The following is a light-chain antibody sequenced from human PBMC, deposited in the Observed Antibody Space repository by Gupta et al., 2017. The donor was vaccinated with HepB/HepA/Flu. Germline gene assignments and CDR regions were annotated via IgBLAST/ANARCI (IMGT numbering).Light chain of an antibody. J-gene: IGKJ4*01. CDR1: QDITNY. Sequence: DIHMPHSPSSLSASVGDRVTIACQASQDITNYLNWYQQKPGKAPKLLIYDASILETGVPSRFSGSGSGTDFTFTISSLQPEDFATYFCLQDDMLPLTFGGGTKVEIK. V-gene: IGKV1-33*01. CDR3: LQDDMLPLT. CDR2: DAS.